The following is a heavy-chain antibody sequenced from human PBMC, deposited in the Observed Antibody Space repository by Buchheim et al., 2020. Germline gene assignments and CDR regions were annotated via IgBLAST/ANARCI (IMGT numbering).Heavy chain of an antibody. J-gene: IGHJ6*02. D-gene: IGHD2-2*02. V-gene: IGHV3-30-3*01. Sequence: QVQLVESGGGVVQPGRSLRLSCAASGFTFTNYAMYWVRQAPGEGLEWVAVISNDGNNKYYADSVKGRFTISRDNSKNTLYLQVNSLRADDTARYYCARGRYCSSTSCYSYYYYYNMDVWGQGTT. CDR3: ARGRYCSSTSCYSYYYYYNMDV. CDR2: ISNDGNNK. CDR1: GFTFTNYA.